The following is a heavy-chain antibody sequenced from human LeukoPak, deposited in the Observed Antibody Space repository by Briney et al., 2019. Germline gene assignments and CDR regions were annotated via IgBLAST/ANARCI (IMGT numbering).Heavy chain of an antibody. CDR3: ARGGTLEYFQH. CDR2: IWYGGSNK. V-gene: IGHV3-33*01. Sequence: GGSLRLSCAASGFTFSSYGMHWVRQAPGKGLEWVAVIWYGGSNKYYADSVKGRFTISRDNSKNTLYLQMNSLRAEDTAVYYCARGGTLEYFQHWGQGTLVTVSS. CDR1: GFTFSSYG. J-gene: IGHJ1*01.